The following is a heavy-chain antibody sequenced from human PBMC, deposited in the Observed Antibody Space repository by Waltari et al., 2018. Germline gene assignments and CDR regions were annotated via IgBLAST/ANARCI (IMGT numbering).Heavy chain of an antibody. CDR2: IKQDGSEK. V-gene: IGHV3-7*01. CDR3: AAGWYLDY. D-gene: IGHD6-19*01. CDR1: GFTFSSYW. Sequence: EVQLVESGGGLVQPGGSLRLSCSASGFTFSSYWMSGFRQAPGKGLEWVANIKQDGSEKYYVDSVKGRFTISRDNAKNSLYLQMNSLRAEDTAVYYCAAGWYLDYWGQGTLVTVSS. J-gene: IGHJ4*02.